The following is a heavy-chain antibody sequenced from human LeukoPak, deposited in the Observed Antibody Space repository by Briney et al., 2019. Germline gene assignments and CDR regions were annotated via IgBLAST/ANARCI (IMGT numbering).Heavy chain of an antibody. D-gene: IGHD3-22*01. V-gene: IGHV4-38-2*01. Sequence: PSETLSLTCAVSGYSISSGYYWGWIRQPPGKGLEWIGSIYHSGSTYYNPSLKSRVTISVDTSKNQFSLKLSSVTAADTAVYYCARSYYYYDSSGYSYAFDIWGQGTMVTVSS. CDR3: ARSYYYYDSSGYSYAFDI. J-gene: IGHJ3*02. CDR1: GYSISSGYY. CDR2: IYHSGST.